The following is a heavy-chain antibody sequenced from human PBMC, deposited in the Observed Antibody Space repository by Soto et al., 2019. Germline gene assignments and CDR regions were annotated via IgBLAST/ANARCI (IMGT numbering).Heavy chain of an antibody. CDR3: ARDKITRFLDY. J-gene: IGHJ4*01. CDR2: INHSGST. D-gene: IGHD3-10*01. V-gene: IGHV4-34*01. Sequence: GTGLEWIGEINHSGSTNYTPSLKSRVTISVDTSKNQFSLKLTSVTAADTSVQYSARDKITRFLDY.